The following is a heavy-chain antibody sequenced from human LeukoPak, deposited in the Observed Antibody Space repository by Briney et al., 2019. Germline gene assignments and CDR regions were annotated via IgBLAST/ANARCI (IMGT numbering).Heavy chain of an antibody. J-gene: IGHJ3*02. V-gene: IGHV4-39*01. CDR3: ARHKQSGTYYDAFDI. D-gene: IGHD1-26*01. CDR1: GGSIGSTTYY. CDR2: IYYSGST. Sequence: PSENLSLTCTVSGGSIGSTTYYWGWIRQPPGKELECIGSIYYSGSTYYNPSLKSRVTISLDTSKNQFSLKLSSVTAADTAVYYCARHKQSGTYYDAFDIWGQGTMVTVSS.